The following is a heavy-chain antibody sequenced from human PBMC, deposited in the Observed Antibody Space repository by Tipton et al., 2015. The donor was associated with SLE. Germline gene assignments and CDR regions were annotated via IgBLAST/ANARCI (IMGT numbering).Heavy chain of an antibody. CDR2: VSPSGGT. Sequence: TLSLTCTVSGDSVGTNYWHWFRQPAGKGLDWIGRVSPSGGTNYNPSLKSRVTMSVDTSRNQFSLNLSSLTAADTAVYFCARDKWGEYTASTGYFWSFDPWGQGIPVTVSS. J-gene: IGHJ5*02. V-gene: IGHV4-4*07. CDR1: GDSVGTNY. CDR3: ARDKWGEYTASTGYFWSFDP. D-gene: IGHD3-9*01.